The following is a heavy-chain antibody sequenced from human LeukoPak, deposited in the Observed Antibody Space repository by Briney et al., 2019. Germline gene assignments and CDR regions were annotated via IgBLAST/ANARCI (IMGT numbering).Heavy chain of an antibody. V-gene: IGHV1-46*01. CDR3: ASRKLERRNYYYYYMDV. J-gene: IGHJ6*03. D-gene: IGHD1-1*01. CDR1: GYTFTSYY. Sequence: GASVKVSCKASGYTFTSYYMHWVRQAPGQGLEWMGIINPSGGSTSYAQKFQGRVTMTRDTSTSTAYMELSSLRSEDTAVYYCASRKLERRNYYYYYMDVWGKGTTVTVSS. CDR2: INPSGGST.